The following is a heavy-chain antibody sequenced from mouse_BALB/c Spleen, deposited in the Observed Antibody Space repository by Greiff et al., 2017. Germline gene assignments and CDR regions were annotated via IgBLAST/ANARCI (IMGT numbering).Heavy chain of an antibody. D-gene: IGHD2-3*01. Sequence: LQQPGAELVKPGASVKMSCKASGYTFTSYNMHWVKQTPGQGLEWIGAIYPGNGDTSYNQKFKGKATLTADKSSSTAYMQLSSLTSEDSAVYYCARDGYYDGFAYWGQGTLVTVSA. CDR1: GYTFTSYN. J-gene: IGHJ3*01. CDR3: ARDGYYDGFAY. CDR2: IYPGNGDT. V-gene: IGHV1-12*01.